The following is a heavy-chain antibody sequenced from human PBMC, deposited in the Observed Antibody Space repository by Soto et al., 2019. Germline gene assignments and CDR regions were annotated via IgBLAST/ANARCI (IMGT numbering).Heavy chain of an antibody. CDR2: IIPIFGTA. V-gene: IGHV1-69*01. D-gene: IGHD2-15*01. CDR3: ARGGDIVVVVAATPQWYFDL. Sequence: QVQLVQSGAEVKKPGSSVKVSCKASGGTFSSYAISWVRQAPGQGLEWMGGIIPIFGTANYAQKFQGRVTITADESTSTAYMELSSLRSEDTAVYYCARGGDIVVVVAATPQWYFDLWGRGTLVTVSS. CDR1: GGTFSSYA. J-gene: IGHJ2*01.